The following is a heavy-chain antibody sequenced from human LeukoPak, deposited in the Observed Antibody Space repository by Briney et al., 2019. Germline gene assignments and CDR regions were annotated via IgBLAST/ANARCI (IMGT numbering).Heavy chain of an antibody. Sequence: GGSLRLSCAASGFTFSSYWMHWVRQAPGKGLVWVSRINSDGSSTGYADSVKGRFTISRDNAKNTLYLQMNSLRAEDTAVYYCARDLLISSATSYYYYYYGMDVWGQGTTVTVSS. J-gene: IGHJ6*02. V-gene: IGHV3-74*01. D-gene: IGHD2-2*01. CDR1: GFTFSSYW. CDR3: ARDLLISSATSYYYYYYGMDV. CDR2: INSDGSST.